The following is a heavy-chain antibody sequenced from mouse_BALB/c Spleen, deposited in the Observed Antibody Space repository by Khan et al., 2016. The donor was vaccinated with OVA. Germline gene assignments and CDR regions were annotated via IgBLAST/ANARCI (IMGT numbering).Heavy chain of an antibody. D-gene: IGHD3-3*01. CDR3: AKGIPYAMDY. V-gene: IGHV9-2-1*01. Sequence: QIQLVQSGPELKKPGETVKISCKASGYTFTDYSMHWVKQAPGKGLKWMGWINTETGEPTYADDFKGRFVFSLETSASTAYLQINNLKNEDTATYFCAKGIPYAMDYWGQGTSVTVSS. CDR2: INTETGEP. CDR1: GYTFTDYS. J-gene: IGHJ4*01.